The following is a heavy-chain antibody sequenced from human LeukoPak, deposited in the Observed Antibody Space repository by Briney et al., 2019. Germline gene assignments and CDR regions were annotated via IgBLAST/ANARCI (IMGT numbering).Heavy chain of an antibody. CDR3: ARAYGGNSGTINYYYYYYMDV. V-gene: IGHV6-1*01. D-gene: IGHD4-23*01. Sequence: HSQTLSLTCAISGDSVSSNSAAWNWIRQSPSRGLEWLGRTYYRSKWYNDYAVSVKSRITINPDTSKNQFSLQPNSVTPEDTAVYYCARAYGGNSGTINYYYYYYMDVWGKGTTVTVSS. CDR2: TYYRSKWYN. CDR1: GDSVSSNSAA. J-gene: IGHJ6*03.